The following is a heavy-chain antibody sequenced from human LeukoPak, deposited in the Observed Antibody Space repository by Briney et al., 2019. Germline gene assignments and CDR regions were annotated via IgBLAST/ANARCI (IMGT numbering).Heavy chain of an antibody. D-gene: IGHD4/OR15-4a*01. Sequence: SETLSLTCAVSGDSISSGYYWGWIRQPPGKGLEWIGSVYHSGSTFYNPSLKSRVIISADTSENQFSLRLSSVTAADTAVYYCARPRTNYVNDAFHIWGRGTMVTDS. CDR3: ARPRTNYVNDAFHI. V-gene: IGHV4-38-2*01. J-gene: IGHJ3*02. CDR2: VYHSGST. CDR1: GDSISSGYY.